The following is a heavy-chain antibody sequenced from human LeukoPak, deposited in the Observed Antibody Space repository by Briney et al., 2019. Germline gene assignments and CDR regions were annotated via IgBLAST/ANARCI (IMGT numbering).Heavy chain of an antibody. CDR1: GYTFTGYY. Sequence: GASVKVSCKASGYTFTGYYMHWVRQAPGQGLEWMGWINPNSGGTNYAQKFQGRVTMTRDTSISTAYMELSRLRSDDTAVYYCARYIVVVPAAMFGYFDYWGQGTLVTVSS. CDR3: ARYIVVVPAAMFGYFDY. D-gene: IGHD2-2*01. CDR2: INPNSGGT. J-gene: IGHJ4*02. V-gene: IGHV1-2*02.